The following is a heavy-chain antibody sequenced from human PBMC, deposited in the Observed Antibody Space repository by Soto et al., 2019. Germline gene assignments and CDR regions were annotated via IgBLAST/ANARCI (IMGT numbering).Heavy chain of an antibody. CDR2: IYYSGST. V-gene: IGHV4-59*01. CDR1: GGCISSYY. Sequence: SETLALTCTVRGGCISSYYWSWIRQPPGKGLEWIGYIYYSGSTNYNPSLKSRVTISVDTSKNQFSLKLSSVTAADTAVYYCARALYSSGSFMDVWGQGTTVTVSS. J-gene: IGHJ6*02. D-gene: IGHD6-19*01. CDR3: ARALYSSGSFMDV.